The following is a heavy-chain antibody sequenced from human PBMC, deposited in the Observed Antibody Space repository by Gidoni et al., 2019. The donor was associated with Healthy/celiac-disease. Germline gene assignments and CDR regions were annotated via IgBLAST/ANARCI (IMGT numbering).Heavy chain of an antibody. CDR3: ARDRVAFNYYYGMDV. D-gene: IGHD2-15*01. CDR1: GFTVSSNY. V-gene: IGHV3-53*01. Sequence: EVQLVESGGGLIQPGGSLRLSCAASGFTVSSNYMSWVRQAPGKGLEWVSVIYSGGSTYYAESVKGRFTISRDNSKNTLYLQTNSLRAEDTAVYYCARDRVAFNYYYGMDVWGQGTTVTVSS. J-gene: IGHJ6*02. CDR2: IYSGGST.